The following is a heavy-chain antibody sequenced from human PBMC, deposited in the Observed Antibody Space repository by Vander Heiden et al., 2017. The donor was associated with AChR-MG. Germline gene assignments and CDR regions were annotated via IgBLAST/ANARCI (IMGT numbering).Heavy chain of an antibody. CDR2: IYTSGST. CDR3: ARLGSHYYDSSGYED. CDR1: GGSISSYY. V-gene: IGHV4-4*07. J-gene: IGHJ4*02. D-gene: IGHD3-22*01. Sequence: GGSISSYYWSWIRQPAGKGLEWIGRIYTSGSTNYNPSLKSRVTMSVDTSKNQFSLKLSSVTAADTAVYYCARLGSHYYDSSGYEDWGQGTLVTVSS.